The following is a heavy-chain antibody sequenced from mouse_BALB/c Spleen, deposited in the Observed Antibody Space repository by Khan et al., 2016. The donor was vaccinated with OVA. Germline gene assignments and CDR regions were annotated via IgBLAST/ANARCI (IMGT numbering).Heavy chain of an antibody. J-gene: IGHJ3*01. CDR3: ARELRLGGFAY. CDR2: IWGDGST. CDR1: GFSLTDYG. Sequence: VKLLESGPGLVAPSQSLSITCTVSGFSLTDYGVNWVRPPPGKSLEWLGMIWGDGSTDYNSALKSRLHINKDNSKSQVFLKMNSLQTDDTARYYCARELRLGGFAYWGQGTLVTVSA. V-gene: IGHV2-6-7*01. D-gene: IGHD1-2*01.